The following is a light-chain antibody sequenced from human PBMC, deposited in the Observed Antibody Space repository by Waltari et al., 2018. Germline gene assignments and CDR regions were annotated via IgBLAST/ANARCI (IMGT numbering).Light chain of an antibody. J-gene: IGKJ1*01. CDR2: GAS. CDR1: QSVSSN. V-gene: IGKV3-15*01. Sequence: EIVMTQSRATLSVSPGERATLSCRASQSVSSNLAWYQQKPGQAPRLLIDGASTRATGIPARFSGSGSGTEFTLTISSLQSEDFAVYYCQQYNNWPPRRTFGQGTKVEIK. CDR3: QQYNNWPPRRT.